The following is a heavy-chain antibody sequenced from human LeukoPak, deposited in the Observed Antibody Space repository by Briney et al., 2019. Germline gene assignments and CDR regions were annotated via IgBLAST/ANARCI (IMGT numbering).Heavy chain of an antibody. J-gene: IGHJ3*02. CDR2: IWYDGSNK. CDR3: ARAGRDGGNSNDAFDI. CDR1: GFNFSSYG. Sequence: PGRSLRISCAAFGFNFSSYGIHWVRQAPGKGLEWVAVIWYDGSNKNYADSVKGRFTISRDKSKNTAYLQMNSLRAEDTAVYYCARAGRDGGNSNDAFDIWGQGTMVTVSS. V-gene: IGHV3-33*01. D-gene: IGHD4-23*01.